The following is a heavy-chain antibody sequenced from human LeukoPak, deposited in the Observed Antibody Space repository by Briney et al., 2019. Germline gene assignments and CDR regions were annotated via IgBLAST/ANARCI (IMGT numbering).Heavy chain of an antibody. V-gene: IGHV3-73*01. J-gene: IGHJ4*02. CDR3: TRRSSDDSSGYYYQ. CDR1: GFTFSGSA. Sequence: PGGSLKLSCAASGFTFSGSAIHWVRQASGRGLEWVGRIRSKANNYATAYAVAAKGRFTISRDDSTNTAYLQMNSLKTEDTAVYYCTRRSSDDSSGYYYQWGQGTLVTVSS. D-gene: IGHD3-22*01. CDR2: IRSKANNYAT.